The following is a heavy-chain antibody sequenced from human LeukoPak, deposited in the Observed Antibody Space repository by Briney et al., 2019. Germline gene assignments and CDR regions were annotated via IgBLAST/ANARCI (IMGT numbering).Heavy chain of an antibody. CDR1: GFTFTTYS. CDR2: INWNGGST. D-gene: IGHD2-21*02. J-gene: IGHJ6*03. V-gene: IGHV3-20*04. Sequence: GGSLRLSCEASGFTFTTYSMTWVRQAPGKGLEWVSGINWNGGSTGYADSVKGRFTISRDNAKNSLYLQMNSLRVEDTALYYCARGGPFHIVVVTPLLYMDVWGKGTTVTVSS. CDR3: ARGGPFHIVVVTPLLYMDV.